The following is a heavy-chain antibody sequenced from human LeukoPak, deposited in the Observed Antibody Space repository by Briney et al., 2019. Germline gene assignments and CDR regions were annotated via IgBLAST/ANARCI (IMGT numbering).Heavy chain of an antibody. CDR1: GFAFSSYA. J-gene: IGHJ4*02. Sequence: GGSLRLSCAASGFAFSSYAMHWVRQAPGKGVEWVAVISYDGSNKYYADSVKGRFTISRDNSKNTLYLQMNSLRAEDTAVYYCARSVVIGGYFDYWGQGTLVTVSS. CDR3: ARSVVIGGYFDY. D-gene: IGHD4-23*01. CDR2: ISYDGSNK. V-gene: IGHV3-30-3*01.